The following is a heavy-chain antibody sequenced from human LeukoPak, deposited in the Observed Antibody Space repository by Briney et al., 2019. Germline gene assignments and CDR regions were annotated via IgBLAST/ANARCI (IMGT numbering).Heavy chain of an antibody. CDR2: LSDAGVRI. Sequence: TRGSLRLSCRASGFTFRNYGMSWVRQAPGKGLEWVSGLSDAGVRIFYSDSVKGRFTISRDNSKNTLYLQMDSLRAEDTAVYYCANTHCDSSPIVWNFWGQGTLVTVSS. V-gene: IGHV3-23*01. CDR3: ANTHCDSSPIVWNF. D-gene: IGHD6-6*01. CDR1: GFTFRNYG. J-gene: IGHJ4*02.